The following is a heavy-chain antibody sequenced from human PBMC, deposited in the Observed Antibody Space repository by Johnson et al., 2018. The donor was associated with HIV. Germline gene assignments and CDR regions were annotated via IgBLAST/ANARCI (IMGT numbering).Heavy chain of an antibody. J-gene: IGHJ3*02. CDR3: AKGIAAPHDAFDI. Sequence: VQLVESGGGVVRPGGSLRLSCAASGFTFDDYGMSWVRQAPGKGLEWVSGINWNGGSTGYADSVKGRFTISRDNAKNSLFLQMNSLRVEDTAVYYCAKGIAAPHDAFDIWGQGTMVTVSS. V-gene: IGHV3-20*04. CDR2: INWNGGST. D-gene: IGHD6-6*01. CDR1: GFTFDDYG.